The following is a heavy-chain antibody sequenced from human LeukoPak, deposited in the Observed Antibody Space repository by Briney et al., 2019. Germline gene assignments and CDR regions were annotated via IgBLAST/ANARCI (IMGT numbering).Heavy chain of an antibody. J-gene: IGHJ4*02. V-gene: IGHV4-34*01. Sequence: PSETLSLTCAVYGGSFSGYYWSWIRQPPGRGLEWIGEINHRGSTNRNSSLKSRVTISVDTFKNQFSLKVTSVIAADTAVYYCARVPESVGINYFDYWGQGILVTVSS. CDR3: ARVPESVGINYFDY. CDR1: GGSFSGYY. D-gene: IGHD1-26*01. CDR2: INHRGST.